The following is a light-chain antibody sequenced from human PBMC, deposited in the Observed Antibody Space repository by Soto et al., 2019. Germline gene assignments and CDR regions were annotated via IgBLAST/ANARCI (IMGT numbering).Light chain of an antibody. Sequence: QSVLTQPPSASGSPGQSVTISCTGTSSDIGGYDYVSWYQQHPGKAPKLMIYEVSRRPSGVPDRFSGSTSGNTASLTVSGLQAEAEADNYGSSYAGSNTYVVFGGGTELAVL. V-gene: IGLV2-8*01. J-gene: IGLJ2*01. CDR3: SSYAGSNTYVV. CDR2: EVS. CDR1: SSDIGGYDY.